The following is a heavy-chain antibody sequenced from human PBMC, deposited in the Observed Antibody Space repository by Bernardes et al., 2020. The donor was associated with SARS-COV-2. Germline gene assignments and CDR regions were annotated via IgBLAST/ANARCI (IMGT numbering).Heavy chain of an antibody. CDR1: GYSFTSYW. J-gene: IGHJ3*02. D-gene: IGHD6-19*01. V-gene: IGHV5-51*01. Sequence: GGSLKIYCKGSGYSFTSYWIGLVRQIPGKGLEWMGIIYLGDSDTRYSPSFQGQVTISADKSISTAYLQWNSLKASDTAMYYCARHGSSGWGYDAFDIWGQGTMVTVSS. CDR3: ARHGSSGWGYDAFDI. CDR2: IYLGDSDT.